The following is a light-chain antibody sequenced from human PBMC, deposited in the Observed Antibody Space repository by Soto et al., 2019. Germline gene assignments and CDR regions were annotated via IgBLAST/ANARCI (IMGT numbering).Light chain of an antibody. Sequence: DIQMTQSPSTLSVSVGDRVTITCRASQSISSWLAWYRQKPGKAPKLLIYKASTLESGVPSRFSGSGSGTDFTLTISSLQPDDFATYYCQQYKSYSRTFGQGTKVEVK. CDR1: QSISSW. CDR3: QQYKSYSRT. J-gene: IGKJ1*01. V-gene: IGKV1-5*03. CDR2: KAS.